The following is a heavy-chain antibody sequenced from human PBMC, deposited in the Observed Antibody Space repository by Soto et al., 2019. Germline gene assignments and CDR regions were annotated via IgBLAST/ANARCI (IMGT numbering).Heavy chain of an antibody. D-gene: IGHD2-8*01. J-gene: IGHJ4*02. CDR1: GDSISSRHW. CDR2: FYHSGYT. CDR3: ANNGVGKGFDY. V-gene: IGHV4-4*02. Sequence: QVQLQESGPGLVEPSGTLSLTCTVSGDSISSRHWWSWVRQSPNKGLEWIGEFYHSGYTNFNPSLKSRVSISADTSKNQFSLEVKSVTAADTAIYFCANNGVGKGFDYWGQGTLVSVSS.